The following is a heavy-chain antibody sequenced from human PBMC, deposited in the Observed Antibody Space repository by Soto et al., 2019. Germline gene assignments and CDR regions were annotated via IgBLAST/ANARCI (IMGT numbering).Heavy chain of an antibody. CDR1: GYTFTSYD. CDR3: ARGSRGVRFDP. CDR2: MNPNNGNA. V-gene: IGHV1-8*01. Sequence: QVQLVQSGAEVKKPGASVKVSCKASGYTFTSYDINWVRQATGQGLEWMGWMNPNNGNAGYALKSQGRVTMTRNTSISTADMELSSLRSEDTAMYYCARGSRGVRFDPWGQGTLVTVSS. D-gene: IGHD3-10*01. J-gene: IGHJ5*02.